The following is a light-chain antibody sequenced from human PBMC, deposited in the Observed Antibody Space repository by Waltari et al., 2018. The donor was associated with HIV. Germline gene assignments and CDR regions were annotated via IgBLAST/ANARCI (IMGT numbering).Light chain of an antibody. Sequence: HSALTQPASVSGSPGQSITISCTGPTSDISDFNFVSWYQQSPGRAPKLIMFEVYSRPSGISDRFSGSKSGVTASLTISALRAEDEADYFCSSYSARGFVVFGGGTKVTVL. CDR1: TSDISDFNF. CDR2: EVY. CDR3: SSYSARGFVV. J-gene: IGLJ3*02. V-gene: IGLV2-14*01.